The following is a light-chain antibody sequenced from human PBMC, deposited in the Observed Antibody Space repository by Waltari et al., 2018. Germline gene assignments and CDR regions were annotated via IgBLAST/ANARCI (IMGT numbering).Light chain of an antibody. CDR3: SSYTTSSAPGV. J-gene: IGLJ1*01. Sequence: QSALTQPASVSGSPGQSITISCSGTDSDVGAYDFVSWYQQHPGKAPHLLIYEFRNLPSGISNRFSASKSGNTASLTISGLQAEDEADYYCSSYTTSSAPGVFGTGTRVTVL. CDR2: EFR. V-gene: IGLV2-14*01. CDR1: DSDVGAYDF.